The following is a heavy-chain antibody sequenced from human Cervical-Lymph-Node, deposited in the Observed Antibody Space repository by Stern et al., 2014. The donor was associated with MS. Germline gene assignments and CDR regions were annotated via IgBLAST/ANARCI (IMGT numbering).Heavy chain of an antibody. CDR2: IWFDGSDK. V-gene: IGHV3-33*01. D-gene: IGHD3-16*01. CDR3: ARDKEGEAYGNYVVY. J-gene: IGHJ4*02. CDR1: GFTFSSYG. Sequence: QVQLVESGGGVVQPGRSLRLSCAASGFTFSSYGMHWVRQAPGKGLEWVAVIWFDGSDKYYADSVKGRFTISRDNSKNTLYLQMNSLRAEDTAVYFCARDKEGEAYGNYVVYWGQGTLVTVSS.